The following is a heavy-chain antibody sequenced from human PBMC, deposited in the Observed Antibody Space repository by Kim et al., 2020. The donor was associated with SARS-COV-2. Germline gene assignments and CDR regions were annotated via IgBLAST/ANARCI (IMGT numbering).Heavy chain of an antibody. D-gene: IGHD4-17*01. CDR2: ISSSSSTI. V-gene: IGHV3-48*04. J-gene: IGHJ3*02. CDR1: GFTFSSYS. CDR3: ARDPNDYGDYVKAFDI. Sequence: GGSLRLSCAASGFTFSSYSMNWVRQAPGKGLEWVSYISSSSSTIYYADSVKGRFTISRDNAKNSLYLQMNSLRAEDTAVYYCARDPNDYGDYVKAFDIWGQGTMVTVSS.